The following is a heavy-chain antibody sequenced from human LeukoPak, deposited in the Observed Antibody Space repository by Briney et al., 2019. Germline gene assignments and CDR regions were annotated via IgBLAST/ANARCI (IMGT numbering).Heavy chain of an antibody. D-gene: IGHD1-26*01. CDR1: SGSVNTGAYF. CDR3: AASAYSGTQHF. Sequence: SETLSLTCTVSSGSVNTGAYFWTWIRQHPGKGLEWIGYIYYGGSTNYNPSVKSRVTISEDSSKNQFSLNLTSVTAADTAVYYCAASAYSGTQHFWGQGTLVTVSS. V-gene: IGHV4-61*08. CDR2: IYYGGST. J-gene: IGHJ4*02.